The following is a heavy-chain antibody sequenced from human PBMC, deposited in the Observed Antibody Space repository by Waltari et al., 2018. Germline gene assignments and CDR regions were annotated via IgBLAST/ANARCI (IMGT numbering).Heavy chain of an antibody. CDR2: INTNTGNP. J-gene: IGHJ5*02. CDR3: VREVVPTSTIVVNWFDP. V-gene: IGHV7-4-1*02. D-gene: IGHD2-2*01. CDR1: VYTFPSYA. Sequence: QVQLVQSGSELKKPGASVKVSCKASVYTFPSYAINWLRRAPGQGLELMGWINTNTGNPTYVQGFTGRFVFSLDTSVSTAYLQISSLKAEDTAVYYCVREVVPTSTIVVNWFDPWGQGTLVTVSS.